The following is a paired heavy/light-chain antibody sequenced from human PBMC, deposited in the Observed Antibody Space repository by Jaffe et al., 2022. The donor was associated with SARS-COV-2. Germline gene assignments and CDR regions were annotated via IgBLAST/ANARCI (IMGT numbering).Heavy chain of an antibody. CDR3: ARGYCRGDTCYARFDY. Sequence: QVQLQESGPGLVKPSETLSLTCTVSGASISSYYWSWIRQPPGKGLEWIGYIYYSGSTTYNPSLKSRVTISVDTSKKQISLTLNSVTAADTAVYYCARGYCRGDTCYARFDYWGQGTLVTVSS. D-gene: IGHD2-15*01. CDR1: GASISSYY. J-gene: IGHJ4*02. CDR2: IYYSGST. V-gene: IGHV4-59*01.
Light chain of an antibody. Sequence: QSVLTQPPSVSAAPGQKVTISCSGSSSNIGNNYVSWYQQLPRTAPKLVIYDNNKRPSGIPDRFSGSNSGTSATLGITGLQTGDEADYYCGTWDSSLSAVVFGGGTKVTVL. J-gene: IGLJ2*01. V-gene: IGLV1-51*01. CDR3: GTWDSSLSAVV. CDR1: SSNIGNNY. CDR2: DNN.